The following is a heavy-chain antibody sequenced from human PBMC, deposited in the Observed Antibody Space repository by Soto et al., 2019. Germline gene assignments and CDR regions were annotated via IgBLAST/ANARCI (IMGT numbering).Heavy chain of an antibody. CDR1: GFTFSSYA. CDR3: AKDSYYDSSGYTPGLFAY. Sequence: GGSLRLSCAASGFTFSSYAMSWVRQAPGKGLEWVSAISGSGGSTYYADSVKGRFTISRDNSKNTLYLQMNSLRAEDTAVYYCAKDSYYDSSGYTPGLFAYWGQGTLVTVSA. V-gene: IGHV3-23*01. D-gene: IGHD3-22*01. J-gene: IGHJ4*02. CDR2: ISGSGGST.